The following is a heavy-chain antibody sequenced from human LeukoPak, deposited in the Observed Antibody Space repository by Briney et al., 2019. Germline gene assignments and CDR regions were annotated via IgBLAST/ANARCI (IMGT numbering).Heavy chain of an antibody. V-gene: IGHV3-30*18. CDR3: AKALGGLWFGEFGYYYGMDV. D-gene: IGHD3-10*01. CDR2: ISYDGSNK. Sequence: GSLRLSCAASGFTFSSYGMHWVRQAPGKGLEWVAVISYDGSNKYYADSVKGRFTISRDNSKNTLYLQMNSLRAEDTAVYYCAKALGGLWFGEFGYYYGMDVWGQGTTVTVSS. CDR1: GFTFSSYG. J-gene: IGHJ6*02.